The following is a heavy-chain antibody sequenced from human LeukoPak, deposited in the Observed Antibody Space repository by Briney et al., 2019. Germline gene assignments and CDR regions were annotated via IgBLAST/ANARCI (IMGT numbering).Heavy chain of an antibody. D-gene: IGHD3-22*01. J-gene: IGHJ4*02. CDR3: AKRGVVIRVILVGFHKEAYYFDS. CDR2: ISDTGGRT. CDR1: GITLSNYG. Sequence: GGSLRLSCAVSGITLSNYGMTWVRQAPGKGLEWVAGISDTGGRTNYADSVKGRFTISIDNPNNTLYLQMNSLRAEDTAVYFCAKRGVVIRVILVGFHKEAYYFDSWGQGALVTVSS. V-gene: IGHV3-23*01.